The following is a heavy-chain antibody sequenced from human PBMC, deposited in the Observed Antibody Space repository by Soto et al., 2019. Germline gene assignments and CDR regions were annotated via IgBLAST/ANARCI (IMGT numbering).Heavy chain of an antibody. CDR3: ARTLRAPNYYYYGMDV. V-gene: IGHV1-69*13. J-gene: IGHJ6*02. Sequence: SVKVSCKASGGTFSSYAIGWVRQAPRQGLEWMGGIIPIFGTANYAQKFQGRVTITADESTSTAYMELSSLRSEDTAVYYCARTLRAPNYYYYGMDVWGQGTTVTVSS. CDR2: IIPIFGTA. CDR1: GGTFSSYA.